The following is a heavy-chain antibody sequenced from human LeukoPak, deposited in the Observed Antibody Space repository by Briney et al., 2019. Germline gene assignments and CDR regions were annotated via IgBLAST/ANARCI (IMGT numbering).Heavy chain of an antibody. V-gene: IGHV3-23*01. J-gene: IGHJ4*02. CDR2: ICGSGGST. CDR3: AKESLDRYSSSWYQDY. Sequence: GGSLRLSCAASGFTFSSYAMSWVRQPPGKGLEWVSAICGSGGSTYYAAPVKRRFTVSNDNSKNTLHLQINIPSAEATAVYYCAKESLDRYSSSWYQDYWGQGTLVTVSS. CDR1: GFTFSSYA. D-gene: IGHD6-13*01.